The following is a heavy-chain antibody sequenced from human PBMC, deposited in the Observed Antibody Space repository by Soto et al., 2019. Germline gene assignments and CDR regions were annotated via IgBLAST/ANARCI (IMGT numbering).Heavy chain of an antibody. CDR2: ISYDGSNK. J-gene: IGHJ4*02. Sequence: GGSLRLSCAASGFTFSSYGMHWVRQAPGKGLEWVAVISYDGSNKYYADSVKGRFTISRDNSKNTLYLQMNSLRAEDTAVYYCAKSLAGPTRPPRPFDYWGQGTLVTVSS. CDR1: GFTFSSYG. CDR3: AKSLAGPTRPPRPFDY. V-gene: IGHV3-30*18. D-gene: IGHD6-19*01.